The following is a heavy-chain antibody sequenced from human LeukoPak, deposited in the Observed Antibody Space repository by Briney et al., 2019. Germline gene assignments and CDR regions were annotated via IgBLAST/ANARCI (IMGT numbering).Heavy chain of an antibody. Sequence: PGGSLRLSCAASGFTFSNAWMSWVRQAPGKGLEWVSAISGSGGNTYYADSVKGRFTISRDNSKNALYLQMNSLRAEDTAVYYCAKDLRYSGYERAFDIWGQGTMVTVSS. V-gene: IGHV3-23*01. CDR2: ISGSGGNT. CDR3: AKDLRYSGYERAFDI. CDR1: GFTFSNAW. J-gene: IGHJ3*02. D-gene: IGHD5-12*01.